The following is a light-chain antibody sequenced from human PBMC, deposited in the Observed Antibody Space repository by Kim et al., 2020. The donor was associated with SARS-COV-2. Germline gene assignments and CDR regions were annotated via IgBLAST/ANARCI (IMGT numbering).Light chain of an antibody. J-gene: IGLJ1*01. CDR2: GKN. Sequence: AVSVALGQTVRITCQGDSLRRYYASWYQQKPGQAPVLVIYGKNNRPSGIPDRFSGSSSGNTASLTITGAQAEDEADYYCNSRDSSGNHYVFGTGT. CDR3: NSRDSSGNHYV. CDR1: SLRRYY. V-gene: IGLV3-19*01.